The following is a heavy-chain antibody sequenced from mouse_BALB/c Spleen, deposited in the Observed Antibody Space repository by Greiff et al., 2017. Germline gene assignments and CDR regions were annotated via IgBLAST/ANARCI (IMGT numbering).Heavy chain of an antibody. CDR1: GFTFSSYT. CDR2: ISNGGGST. Sequence: EVMLVESGGGLVQPGGSLKLSCAASGFTFSSYTMSWVRQTPEKRLEWVAYISNGGGSTYYPDTVKGRFTISRDNAKNTLYLQMSSLKSEDTAMYYCARLQYSQSAIDYWGQGTSVTVSS. J-gene: IGHJ4*01. CDR3: ARLQYSQSAIDY. D-gene: IGHD2-10*02. V-gene: IGHV5-12-2*01.